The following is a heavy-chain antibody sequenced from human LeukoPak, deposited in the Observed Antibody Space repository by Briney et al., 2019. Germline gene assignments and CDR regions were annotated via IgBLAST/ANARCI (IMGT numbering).Heavy chain of an antibody. Sequence: GASVKVSCKTSGYTFTGYYMHWVRQAPGQGLEWMGWINPNSGGTNYAQKFQGRVTMTRDTSISTAYMELSRLRSDDTAVYYCARAQGYYYDSTCFDYWGQGTLVTVSS. CDR1: GYTFTGYY. D-gene: IGHD3-22*01. J-gene: IGHJ4*02. CDR2: INPNSGGT. CDR3: ARAQGYYYDSTCFDY. V-gene: IGHV1-2*02.